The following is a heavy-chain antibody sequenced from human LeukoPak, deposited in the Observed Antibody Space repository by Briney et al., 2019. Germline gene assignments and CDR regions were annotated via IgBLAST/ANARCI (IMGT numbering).Heavy chain of an antibody. Sequence: ASVKVSCKASGYTFTIYGISLVRQAPGQGLEWMGLISAYNGNTNCAQKLQGRVTMTTDTSTSTAYMELRSLRSDDTAVYYCARDTYCSSTSCRFTQVQHWGQGTLVTVSS. CDR1: GYTFTIYG. D-gene: IGHD2-2*01. CDR2: ISAYNGNT. CDR3: ARDTYCSSTSCRFTQVQH. V-gene: IGHV1-18*04. J-gene: IGHJ1*01.